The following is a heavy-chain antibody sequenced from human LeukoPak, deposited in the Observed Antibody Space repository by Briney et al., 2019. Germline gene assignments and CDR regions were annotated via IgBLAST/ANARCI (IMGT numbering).Heavy chain of an antibody. Sequence: ASVKVSCKASGGTFSSYAISWVRQAPGQGLEWMGGIIPIFGTANYAQKFQGRVTITTDESTSTAYMELSSLRSEDTAVYYCAKGPPEYSGYLYYYMDVWGKGTTVTVSS. CDR2: IIPIFGTA. J-gene: IGHJ6*03. CDR3: AKGPPEYSGYLYYYMDV. CDR1: GGTFSSYA. V-gene: IGHV1-69*05. D-gene: IGHD5-12*01.